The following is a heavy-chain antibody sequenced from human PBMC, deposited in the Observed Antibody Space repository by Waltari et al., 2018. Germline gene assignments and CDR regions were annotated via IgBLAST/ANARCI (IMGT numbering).Heavy chain of an antibody. CDR3: AGSYDSSGYYSIDY. V-gene: IGHV4-4*07. Sequence: QVQLQESGPGLVKPSETLSLTCTVSGGSISSYYWSWIRQPAGKGLEWIGRIYTSGSTNYNPSPKSRVTISVDKSKNQFSLKLSSVTAADTAVYYCAGSYDSSGYYSIDYWGQGTLVTVSS. CDR1: GGSISSYY. J-gene: IGHJ4*02. D-gene: IGHD3-22*01. CDR2: IYTSGST.